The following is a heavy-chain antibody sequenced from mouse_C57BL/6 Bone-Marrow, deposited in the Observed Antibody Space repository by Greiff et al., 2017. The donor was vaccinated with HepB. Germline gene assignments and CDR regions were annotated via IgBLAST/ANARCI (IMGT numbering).Heavy chain of an antibody. J-gene: IGHJ4*01. CDR2: IDPEDGET. V-gene: IGHV14-2*01. Sequence: EVQLQQSGAELVKPGASVKLSCTASGFNIKDYYMHWVKQRTEQGLEWIGRIDPEDGETKYAPKFQGKATITAATSSNTAYLQLSSLTYEDTAVYYCARGGWQLRLLYAMDYWGQGTSVTVSS. D-gene: IGHD3-2*02. CDR3: ARGGWQLRLLYAMDY. CDR1: GFNIKDYY.